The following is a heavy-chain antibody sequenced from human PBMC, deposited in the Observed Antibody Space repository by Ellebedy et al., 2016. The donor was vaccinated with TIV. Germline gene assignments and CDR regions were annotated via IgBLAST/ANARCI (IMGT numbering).Heavy chain of an antibody. Sequence: PSETLSLTCAVYGGSFSGNFWRWIRQSPGKGLEWLANIYQDGSEQFYVDSVKGRFTISRDNAKNSVYLHMNSLRAEDTAVYYCARRGSYGDYSIQVNSWFDLWGQGTLVTVSS. J-gene: IGHJ5*02. CDR1: GGSFSGNF. CDR3: ARRGSYGDYSIQVNSWFDL. V-gene: IGHV3-7*01. CDR2: IYQDGSEQ. D-gene: IGHD4-17*01.